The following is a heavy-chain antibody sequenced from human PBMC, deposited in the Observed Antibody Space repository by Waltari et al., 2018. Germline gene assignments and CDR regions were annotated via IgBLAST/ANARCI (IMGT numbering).Heavy chain of an antibody. CDR2: INHSGST. CDR3: ARGLKSGYCSGGSCRPLDY. CDR1: GGSFSGYY. J-gene: IGHJ4*02. V-gene: IGHV4-34*01. D-gene: IGHD2-15*01. Sequence: QVQLQQWGAGLLKPSETLSLTCAVYGGSFSGYYWSWLRQPPGKGLEWIGEINHSGSTNYNPSLKSRVTISVDTSKNQFSLKLSSVTAADTAVYYCARGLKSGYCSGGSCRPLDYWGQGTLVTVSS.